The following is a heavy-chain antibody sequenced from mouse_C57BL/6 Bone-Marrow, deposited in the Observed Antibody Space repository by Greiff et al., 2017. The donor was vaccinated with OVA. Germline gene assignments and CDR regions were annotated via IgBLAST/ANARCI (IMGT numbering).Heavy chain of an antibody. CDR3: ARSYYDYDAYAMDY. Sequence: QVQLKQSGPGLVQPSQSLSITCTVSGFSLTSYGVHWVRQSPGKGLEWLGVIWSGGSTDYNAAFISRLSISKDNSKSQVFFKMNSLQADDTAIYYWARSYYDYDAYAMDYWGQGTSVTVSS. CDR2: IWSGGST. J-gene: IGHJ4*01. V-gene: IGHV2-2*01. CDR1: GFSLTSYG. D-gene: IGHD2-4*01.